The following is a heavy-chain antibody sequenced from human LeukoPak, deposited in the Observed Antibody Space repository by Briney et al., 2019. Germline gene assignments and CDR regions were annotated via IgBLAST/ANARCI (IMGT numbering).Heavy chain of an antibody. Sequence: ASVKVSCKASGYTFTGYYMHWVRQAPGQGLEWMGWISAYNGNTNYAQKLQGRVTMTTDTSTSTAYMELRSLRSEDTAVYYCAKRGSGRNWFDPWGQGTLVTVSS. CDR3: AKRGSGRNWFDP. CDR2: ISAYNGNT. D-gene: IGHD1-26*01. J-gene: IGHJ5*02. V-gene: IGHV1-18*04. CDR1: GYTFTGYY.